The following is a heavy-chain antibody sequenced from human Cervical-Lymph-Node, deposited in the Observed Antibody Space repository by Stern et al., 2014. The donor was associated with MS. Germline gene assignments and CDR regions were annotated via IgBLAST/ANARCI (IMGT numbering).Heavy chain of an antibody. CDR3: AREGGIPGITGAFDI. Sequence: QVQLQESGPGLVKPSQTLSLTCTVSGGSINGGGHYWSWLRQHPGKGLEWIGYIYYTGTTYYNPSLRSRVIISVDTSQNQFSLKLSSVTAADTAVYYCAREGGIPGITGAFDIWGQGTKVTVSS. CDR2: IYYTGTT. D-gene: IGHD1-20*01. J-gene: IGHJ3*02. CDR1: GGSINGGGHY. V-gene: IGHV4-31*03.